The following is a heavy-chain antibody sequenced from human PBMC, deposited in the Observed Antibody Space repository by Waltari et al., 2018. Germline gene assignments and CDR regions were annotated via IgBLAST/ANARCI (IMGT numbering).Heavy chain of an antibody. CDR1: GFTFDDYA. Sequence: EVQLVESGGVVVQPGGSLRLSCAASGFTFDDYAMHWVRQAPGKGLEWVSLISWDGGSTYYADSVKGRFTISRDNSKNSLYLQMNSLRPEDTALYYCAKDITYSSGGGFDYWGQGTLVTVSS. CDR2: ISWDGGST. V-gene: IGHV3-43D*04. CDR3: AKDITYSSGGGFDY. J-gene: IGHJ4*02. D-gene: IGHD6-19*01.